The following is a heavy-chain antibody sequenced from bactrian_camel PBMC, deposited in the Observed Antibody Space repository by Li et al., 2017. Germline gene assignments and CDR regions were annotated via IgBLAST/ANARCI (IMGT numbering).Heavy chain of an antibody. CDR2: ISSDGTT. D-gene: IGHD3*01. V-gene: IGHV3S67*01. J-gene: IGHJ4*01. CDR3: AAKYSRPAGTSDILNRFLYDV. Sequence: DVQLVESGGGSVQAGGSLKLSCAASGFIFSNCEMNWYRQAPGKERHLVATISSDGTTHYSDSVKGRFTISHDNAKNTLYLQMNNLTPEDTAMYYCAAKYSRPAGTSDILNRFLYDVWGQGTQVTVS. CDR1: GFIFSNCE.